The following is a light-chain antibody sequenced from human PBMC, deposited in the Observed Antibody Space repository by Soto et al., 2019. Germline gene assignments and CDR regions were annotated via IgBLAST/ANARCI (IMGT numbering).Light chain of an antibody. V-gene: IGLV1-44*01. CDR3: AAWDGSLNGYV. J-gene: IGLJ1*01. CDR1: SSNIGSNT. CDR2: SND. Sequence: QSVLTQPTSASGTPGHRVTISCSGSSSNIGSNTVNWYQQLPGTAPKLLIYSNDQRPSGVPDRFSGSKSGTSASLAISGLQSEDEADYYCAAWDGSLNGYVFGTGTKLTVL.